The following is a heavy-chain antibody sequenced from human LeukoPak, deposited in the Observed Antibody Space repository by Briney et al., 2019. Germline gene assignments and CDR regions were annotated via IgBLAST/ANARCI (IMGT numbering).Heavy chain of an antibody. CDR1: GFTFSSYA. CDR3: AKVPDRMIVVVRYFDY. Sequence: PGGSLRLSCAASGFTFSSYAMSWVRQAPGKGVEWVSAISGSGGSTYYADSVKGRFTISRDNSKNTLYLQMNSLRAEDTAVYYCAKVPDRMIVVVRYFDYWGQGTLVTVSS. CDR2: ISGSGGST. J-gene: IGHJ4*02. V-gene: IGHV3-23*01. D-gene: IGHD3-22*01.